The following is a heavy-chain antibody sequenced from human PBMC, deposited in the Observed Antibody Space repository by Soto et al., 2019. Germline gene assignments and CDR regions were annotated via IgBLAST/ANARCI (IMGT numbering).Heavy chain of an antibody. CDR2: IYYSGST. CDR3: ASSIAAAYNAIYFDY. D-gene: IGHD6-13*01. V-gene: IGHV4-39*01. Sequence: SETLSLTCTVSGGSVSSGSYYWGWIRQPPGKGLEWIGSIYYSGSTYYNPSLKSRVTISVDTSKNQFSLKLSSVTAADTAVYYCASSIAAAYNAIYFDYWGQGTLVTVSS. J-gene: IGHJ4*02. CDR1: GGSVSSGSYY.